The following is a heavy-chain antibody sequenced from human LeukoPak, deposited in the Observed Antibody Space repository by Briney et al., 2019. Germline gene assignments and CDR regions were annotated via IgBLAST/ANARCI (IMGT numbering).Heavy chain of an antibody. D-gene: IGHD2-21*02. CDR3: ARVVYCGGDCYSDYFDY. CDR1: GGSVSSYY. V-gene: IGHV4-4*07. CDR2: IFTSGNT. J-gene: IGHJ4*02. Sequence: PSETLSLTCVVSGGSVSSYYWSWIRQSAGKGLEWIGRIFTSGNTNYNPSLKSRVTMSVDTSKNQLSLKLSSVTAADTAVYYCARVVYCGGDCYSDYFDYWGQGTLVTVSS.